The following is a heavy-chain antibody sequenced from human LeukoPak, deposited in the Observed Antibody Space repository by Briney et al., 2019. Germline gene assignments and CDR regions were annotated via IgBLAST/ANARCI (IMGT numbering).Heavy chain of an antibody. CDR1: GGSIRGYH. CDR3: ARVPRSYYYYYYMDV. J-gene: IGHJ6*03. CDR2: IYYSGSS. Sequence: TSETLSLTCNVSGGSIRGYHWSWIRQPPGKGLEWLGYIYYSGSSNYNPSLKSRVTISVDTSKNQFSLKLSSVTAADTAVYYCARVPRSYYYYYYMDVWGKGTTVTVSS. V-gene: IGHV4-59*01.